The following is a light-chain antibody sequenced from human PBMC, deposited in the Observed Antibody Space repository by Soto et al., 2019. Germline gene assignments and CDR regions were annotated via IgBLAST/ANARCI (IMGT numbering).Light chain of an antibody. CDR1: SSNIGAGYD. Sequence: QSVLTQPPSVSGAPGQRVTISCTGSSSNIGAGYDVHWYQQLPGTAPKLLIYGNSNRPSGVPDRFSGSKSGTSASLAITGLQAEDEADYYCQSYDSCLRAHVVFGGGTKLTVL. CDR2: GNS. J-gene: IGLJ2*01. V-gene: IGLV1-40*01. CDR3: QSYDSCLRAHVV.